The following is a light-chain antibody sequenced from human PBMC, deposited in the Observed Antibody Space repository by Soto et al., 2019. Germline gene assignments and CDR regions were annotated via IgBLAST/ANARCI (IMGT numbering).Light chain of an antibody. CDR1: SSDVGNYNL. J-gene: IGLJ2*01. CDR2: EGT. CDR3: CSYAGRTSFV. Sequence: QSVLTQPASVSGSPGQSITISCTGTSSDVGNYNLVSWYQQHPGKAPKLMIYEGTKRPSGVSNRFSGSKSGDTASLTISGLQAEDEADYYCCSYAGRTSFVFGGGTKVTVL. V-gene: IGLV2-23*03.